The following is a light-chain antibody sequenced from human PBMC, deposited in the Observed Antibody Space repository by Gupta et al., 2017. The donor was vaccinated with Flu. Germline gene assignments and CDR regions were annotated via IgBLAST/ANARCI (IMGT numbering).Light chain of an antibody. CDR3: QVWINSADKGV. CDR1: KIGTKS. Sequence: SYVLTQPPSVSVAPGQPARITCGGTKIGTKSVHWYQHKAGQAPVLVVHDDSDRPSGIPERFSASNSGDTATLTISEVEAGDEAGDYCQVWINSADKGVFGGGTQLTGL. CDR2: DDS. J-gene: IGLJ3*02. V-gene: IGLV3-21*02.